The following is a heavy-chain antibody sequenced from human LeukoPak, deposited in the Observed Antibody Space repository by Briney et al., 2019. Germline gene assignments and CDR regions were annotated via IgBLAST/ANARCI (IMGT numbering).Heavy chain of an antibody. D-gene: IGHD3-16*01. CDR3: ARGEGTLTTWPFDY. J-gene: IGHJ4*02. CDR1: GFTVSSNY. CDR2: IYSGGST. V-gene: IGHV3-66*01. Sequence: GRSLRLSRAASGFTVSSNYMSSVRHPPGEGLEWVSVIYSGGSTSYPASVKGRITIYRDNSKNKLYLQMNSLRAEDTAVYYCARGEGTLTTWPFDYWGQGTLVTVSS.